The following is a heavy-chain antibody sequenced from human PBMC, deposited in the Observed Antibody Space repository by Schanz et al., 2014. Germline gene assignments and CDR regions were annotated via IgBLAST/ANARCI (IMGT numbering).Heavy chain of an antibody. CDR2: ISPLLGVA. Sequence: QVQLVQSGAEVKEPGSSVKVSCKPSGGTFVTFFFTWVRQAPGQGPQWMGRISPLLGVANYAQEFQGRLTITADTSTSTAYMELSSLRSEDTAVYYCARGYGDSPTDFWGQGTLVTVSS. CDR3: ARGYGDSPTDF. CDR1: GGTFVTFF. D-gene: IGHD4-17*01. J-gene: IGHJ4*02. V-gene: IGHV1-69*04.